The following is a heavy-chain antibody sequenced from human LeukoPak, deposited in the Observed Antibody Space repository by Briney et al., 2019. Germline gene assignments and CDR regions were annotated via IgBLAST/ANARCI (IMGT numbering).Heavy chain of an antibody. CDR2: ISASGSST. D-gene: IGHD4-23*01. CDR1: GFTFSSYA. Sequence: GGSLRLSCAASGFTFSSYAMTWVRQAPGKGLEWVSGISASGSSTYYTDSVKGRFTISRDNSKNTLSLQVNSLRAEDTAIYYCAKNQGYGGNSPSDYWGRGILVTVSS. J-gene: IGHJ4*02. CDR3: AKNQGYGGNSPSDY. V-gene: IGHV3-23*01.